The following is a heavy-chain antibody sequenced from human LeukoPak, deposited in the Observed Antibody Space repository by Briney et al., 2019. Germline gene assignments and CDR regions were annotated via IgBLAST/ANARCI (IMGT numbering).Heavy chain of an antibody. Sequence: PSETLSLTCAVYGGSFSGYYWSWIRQPPGKGLEWIGEINHSGSTNYNPSLKSRVTISVDTSKNQFSLKLSSATAADTAVYYCARGYGDYELDYWGQGTLVTVSS. J-gene: IGHJ4*02. CDR3: ARGYGDYELDY. CDR2: INHSGST. V-gene: IGHV4-34*01. CDR1: GGSFSGYY. D-gene: IGHD4-17*01.